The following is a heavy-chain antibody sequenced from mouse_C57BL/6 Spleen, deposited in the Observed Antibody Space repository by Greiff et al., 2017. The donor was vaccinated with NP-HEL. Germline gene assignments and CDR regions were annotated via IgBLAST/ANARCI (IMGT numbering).Heavy chain of an antibody. CDR2: ISGGGGNT. CDR3: ARSFITTASRFAY. Sequence: EVQGVESGGGLVKPGGSLKLSCAASGFTFSSYTMSWVRQTPEKRLEWVATISGGGGNTYYPDSVKGRFTISRDNAKNTLYLQMSSLRSEDTALYYCARSFITTASRFAYWGQGTLVTVSA. V-gene: IGHV5-9*01. CDR1: GFTFSSYT. D-gene: IGHD1-1*01. J-gene: IGHJ3*01.